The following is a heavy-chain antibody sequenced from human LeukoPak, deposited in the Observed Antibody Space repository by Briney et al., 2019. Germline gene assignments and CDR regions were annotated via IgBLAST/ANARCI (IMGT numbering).Heavy chain of an antibody. J-gene: IGHJ3*02. CDR1: GFTFDDYA. D-gene: IGHD1-26*01. CDR3: TKDIAYSNLSGGPFDI. V-gene: IGHV3-9*03. Sequence: GGSLRLSCAASGFTFDDYAMHWVRQAPGKGLEWVSGISWNSGSIGHADSVKGRFTISRDNAKNSLYMQMNSLRAEDMALYYCTKDIAYSNLSGGPFDIWGQGTMVTVSS. CDR2: ISWNSGSI.